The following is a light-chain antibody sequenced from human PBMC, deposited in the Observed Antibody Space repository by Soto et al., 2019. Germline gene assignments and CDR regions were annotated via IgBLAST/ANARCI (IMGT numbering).Light chain of an antibody. CDR1: QSVSSK. CDR3: QQYNNWPPIT. J-gene: IGKJ5*01. V-gene: IGKV3-15*01. CDR2: GAS. Sequence: EMVMTQSPATLSVSPGERATLSCRASQSVSSKLAWYQQKPGQAPRLLIYGASTRATGIPARFSGSGSGTEFTLSISSLQSEDFADYYCQQYNNWPPITFGQGTRLEIK.